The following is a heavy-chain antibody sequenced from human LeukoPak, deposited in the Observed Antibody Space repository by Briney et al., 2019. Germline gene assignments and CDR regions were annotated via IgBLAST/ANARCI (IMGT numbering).Heavy chain of an antibody. V-gene: IGHV3-30*18. CDR1: GFTFSSYA. CDR3: AKKSVPGAGTGSFDI. J-gene: IGHJ3*02. Sequence: GTSLRLSCAASGFTFSSYAFYWVRQAPGKGLEWVSSISYDGRNQYYIDSVRGRFTISRDNSKNTLYLQRNSLRTEDTAVYFCAKKSVPGAGTGSFDIWGQGTMVTVSS. CDR2: ISYDGRNQ. D-gene: IGHD6-19*01.